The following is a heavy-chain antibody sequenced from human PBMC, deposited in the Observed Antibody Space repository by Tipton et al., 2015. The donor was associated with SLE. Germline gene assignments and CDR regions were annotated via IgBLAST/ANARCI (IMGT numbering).Heavy chain of an antibody. CDR3: ATSSSSLYYYALDV. CDR2: IYSGGNT. V-gene: IGHV3-66*01. J-gene: IGHJ6*02. D-gene: IGHD6-6*01. CDR1: GFTVSDSY. Sequence: SLRLSCAASGFTVSDSYMSWVRQAPGKGLEWVSVIYSGGNTYHADSVKGRFTISRDNSRTTLYLQMNSLRGEDTAVYYCATSSSSLYYYALDVWGQGTTVTVSS.